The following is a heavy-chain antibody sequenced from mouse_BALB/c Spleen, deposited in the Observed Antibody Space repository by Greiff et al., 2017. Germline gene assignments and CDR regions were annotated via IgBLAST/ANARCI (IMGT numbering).Heavy chain of an antibody. D-gene: IGHD2-14*01. V-gene: IGHV5-4*02. CDR2: ISDGGSYT. Sequence: EVMLVESGGGLVKPGGSLKLSCAASGFTFSDYYMYWVRQTPEKRLEWVATISDGGSYTYYQDSVKGRFTISRDNAKNNLYLQMSSLKSEDTAMYYCARDLAYYRYDGTYYAMDYWGQGTSGTVSS. CDR3: ARDLAYYRYDGTYYAMDY. CDR1: GFTFSDYY. J-gene: IGHJ4*01.